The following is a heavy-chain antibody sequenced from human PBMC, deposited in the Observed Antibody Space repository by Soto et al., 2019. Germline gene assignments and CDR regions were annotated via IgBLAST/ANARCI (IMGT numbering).Heavy chain of an antibody. Sequence: QVQLQQWGAGLLKPSETLSLTCAVYGGSFSGYYWSWIRQPPGKGLEWIGEINHSGSTNYNPSLNGRVTISVDTSKNQFSLKLSSVTAADTAVYYCARGYYYGSGSYLYFDYWGQGTLVTVSS. V-gene: IGHV4-34*01. CDR1: GGSFSGYY. CDR3: ARGYYYGSGSYLYFDY. J-gene: IGHJ4*02. D-gene: IGHD3-10*01. CDR2: INHSGST.